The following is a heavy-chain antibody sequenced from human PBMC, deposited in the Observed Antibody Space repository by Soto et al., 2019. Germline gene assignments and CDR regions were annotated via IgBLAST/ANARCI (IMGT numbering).Heavy chain of an antibody. CDR3: ARVNYYDSSGYYGYFDF. CDR1: GGTFSSYA. V-gene: IGHV1-69*06. J-gene: IGHJ4*02. Sequence: SVKVSCKASGGTFSSYAISWVRQAPGQGLEWMGGIIPLFGKTNYAQKFQGRVTITADKSTNTAYMELSSLRSEDTAIYYCARVNYYDSSGYYGYFDFWGQGTLVTVSS. CDR2: IIPLFGKT. D-gene: IGHD3-22*01.